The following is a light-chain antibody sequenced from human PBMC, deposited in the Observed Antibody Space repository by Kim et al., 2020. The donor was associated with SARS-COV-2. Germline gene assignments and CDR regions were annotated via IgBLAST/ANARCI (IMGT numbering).Light chain of an antibody. CDR3: QQYSSSPGT. V-gene: IGKV3-20*01. CDR1: QNVVTNY. Sequence: PPGERATLSCRASQNVVTNYLAWYQQRPGQAPRLLIYGASSRATDIPDRFTGSGSGTDFTLTISRLEPEDFAVYYCQQYSSSPGTFGQGTRLEIK. CDR2: GAS. J-gene: IGKJ5*01.